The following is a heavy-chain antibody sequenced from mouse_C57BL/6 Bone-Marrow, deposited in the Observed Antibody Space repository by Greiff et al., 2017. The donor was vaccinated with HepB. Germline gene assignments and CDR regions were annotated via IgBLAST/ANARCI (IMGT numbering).Heavy chain of an antibody. V-gene: IGHV7-3*01. CDR2: IRNKANGYTT. Sequence: EVMLVESGGGLVQPGGSLSLSCAASGFTFTDYYMSWVRQPPGKALEWLGFIRNKANGYTTEYSASVKGRFTISRDNSQSILYLQMNALRAEDSATYYGARSVSGWSWFAYWGQGTLVTVSA. CDR1: GFTFTDYY. D-gene: IGHD1-2*01. CDR3: ARSVSGWSWFAY. J-gene: IGHJ3*01.